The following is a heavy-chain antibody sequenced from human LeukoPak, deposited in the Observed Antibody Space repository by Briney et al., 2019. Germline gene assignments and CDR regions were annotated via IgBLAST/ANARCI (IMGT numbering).Heavy chain of an antibody. Sequence: GGSLRLSCAASGFTFSNYWMHWVRQAPGKGLVWVSRSKSDGSYTSYADSEKGRFTISRDNAKNTLYLQMNSLRAEDTAVYYCTKGVLGGTQSVSAGLDSWGQGTLVTVSS. D-gene: IGHD3-16*01. CDR3: TKGVLGGTQSVSAGLDS. CDR1: GFTFSNYW. V-gene: IGHV3-74*01. CDR2: SKSDGSYT. J-gene: IGHJ4*02.